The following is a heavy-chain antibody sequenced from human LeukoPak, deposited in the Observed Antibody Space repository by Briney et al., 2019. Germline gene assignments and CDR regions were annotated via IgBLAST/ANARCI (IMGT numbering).Heavy chain of an antibody. D-gene: IGHD4-17*01. V-gene: IGHV1-46*01. CDR3: ARDSTVTTFRGCVDP. CDR2: INPSAGST. CDR1: GYTFTNYY. Sequence: GASVKVSCKASGYTFTNYYVHWVRQAPGQGLEWMGVINPSAGSTDYAQRFQGRVTMTRDTSTSTVYMELSSLRSEDTDVYYCARDSTVTTFRGCVDPWGQGTLVTVSS. J-gene: IGHJ5*02.